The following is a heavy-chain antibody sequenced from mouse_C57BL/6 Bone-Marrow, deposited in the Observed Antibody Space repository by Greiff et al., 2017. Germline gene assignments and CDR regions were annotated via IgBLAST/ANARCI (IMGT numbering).Heavy chain of an antibody. CDR3: ARDLGPIYYYGYYYAMDY. Sequence: VQLQQPGAELVKPGASVKLSCKASGYTFTSYWMQWVKQRPGQGLEWIGEIDPSDSYTNYNQKFKGKATLTVETSSSTAYMQLSSLTSEDSAVYYCARDLGPIYYYGYYYAMDYWGQGTSVTVSS. CDR2: IDPSDSYT. J-gene: IGHJ4*01. CDR1: GYTFTSYW. V-gene: IGHV1-50*01. D-gene: IGHD1-1*01.